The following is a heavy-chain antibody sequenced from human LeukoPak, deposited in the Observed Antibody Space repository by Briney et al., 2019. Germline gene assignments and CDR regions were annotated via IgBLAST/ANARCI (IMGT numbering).Heavy chain of an antibody. J-gene: IGHJ6*03. D-gene: IGHD6-6*01. CDR2: IHYSGST. CDR3: ARGYSSSPQPYYSYYMDV. CDR1: GGSIRSSSYY. Sequence: SETLSLTCSVSGGSIRSSSYYWGWIRQPPGKGLEWIGSIHYSGSTYYNPSLKSRVTISVDTSKRQFSLKLSSVTAADTAVYYCARGYSSSPQPYYSYYMDVWGKGTTVTVSS. V-gene: IGHV4-39*07.